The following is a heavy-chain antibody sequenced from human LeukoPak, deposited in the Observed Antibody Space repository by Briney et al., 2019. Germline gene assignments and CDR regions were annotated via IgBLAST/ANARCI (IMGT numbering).Heavy chain of an antibody. V-gene: IGHV4-59*08. Sequence: SETLSLTCTVSGGSISSYYWSWIRQPPGKGLEWIGYIYYSGSTNYNPSLKSRVTISVDTSKNQFSLKLSSVTAADTAVYYCARVRSSSSSVPLDYYYYYMDVWGKGTTVTVSS. J-gene: IGHJ6*03. CDR3: ARVRSSSSSVPLDYYYYYMDV. CDR2: IYYSGST. CDR1: GGSISSYY. D-gene: IGHD6-6*01.